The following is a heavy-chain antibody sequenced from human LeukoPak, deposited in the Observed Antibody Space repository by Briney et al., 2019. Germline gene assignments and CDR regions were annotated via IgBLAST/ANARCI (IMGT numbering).Heavy chain of an antibody. J-gene: IGHJ3*02. CDR2: IWYDGSNK. Sequence: GGSLRLSCAASGFTFSSYGMHWVRQAPGKGLEWVAVIWYDGSNKYYADSVKGRFTISRDNSKNTLYLQMNSLRAEDTAVYYCARATSFLEDAFDIWGQGTVVTVSS. V-gene: IGHV3-33*01. CDR3: ARATSFLEDAFDI. D-gene: IGHD2/OR15-2a*01. CDR1: GFTFSSYG.